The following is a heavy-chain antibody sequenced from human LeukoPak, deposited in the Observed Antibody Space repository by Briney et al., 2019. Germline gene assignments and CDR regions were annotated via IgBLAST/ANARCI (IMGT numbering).Heavy chain of an antibody. CDR2: IYSGGST. V-gene: IGHV3-53*01. J-gene: IGHJ4*02. D-gene: IGHD3-10*01. CDR3: ARYVSAGVPILDY. CDR1: GFTVSSNY. Sequence: GGSLRLSCAASGFTVSSNYMSWVRQAPGKGLEWVSVIYSGGSTYYADSVKGRFTISRDNSKNTLYLQMSSLRAEDTAVYYCARYVSAGVPILDYWGQGTLVTVSS.